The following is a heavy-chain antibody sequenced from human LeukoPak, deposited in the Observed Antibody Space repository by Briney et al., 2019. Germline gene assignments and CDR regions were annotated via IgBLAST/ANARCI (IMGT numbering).Heavy chain of an antibody. CDR1: GFTFSDYW. V-gene: IGHV3-7*05. CDR3: PRGVTTPQSFWSNTRMFDY. CDR2: IKQDGSAT. D-gene: IGHD3-3*01. J-gene: IGHJ4*02. Sequence: GRSLRLSWAASGFTFSDYWMNWVRQAPGKWREWVANIKQDGSATYHVASVKARLTICTDNAKKSLCPPMHSLRGEDTGVHSSPRGVTTPQSFWSNTRMFDYSGQ.